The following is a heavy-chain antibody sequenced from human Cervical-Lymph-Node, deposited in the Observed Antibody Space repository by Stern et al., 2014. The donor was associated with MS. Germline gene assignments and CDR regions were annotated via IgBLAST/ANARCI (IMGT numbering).Heavy chain of an antibody. D-gene: IGHD4-17*01. J-gene: IGHJ6*02. CDR3: ASHSYDYGDYGLGSYYYYYGMDV. Sequence: EVQLVESGAEVKKPGESLKISCKGSGYSFTSYWIGWVRQMPGKGLEWMGIIYPGDSDTRYSPSFQGPVTISADKSISTAYLQWSSLKASDPAMYYWASHSYDYGDYGLGSYYYYYGMDVWGQGTTVTVSS. CDR1: GYSFTSYW. CDR2: IYPGDSDT. V-gene: IGHV5-51*01.